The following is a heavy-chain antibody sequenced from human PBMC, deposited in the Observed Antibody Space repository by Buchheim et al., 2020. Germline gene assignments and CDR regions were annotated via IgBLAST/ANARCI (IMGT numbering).Heavy chain of an antibody. CDR3: AKGGGMNWFDP. Sequence: EVQLVESGGGLVQPGGSLRLSCTASGFIFSSYSMNWVRQAPGKGLEWVSYISSSSTIYYADSVKGRFTISRDNAKNSLSLQMNSLRAEDTAVYYCAKGGGMNWFDPWGQGTL. CDR2: ISSSSTI. V-gene: IGHV3-48*01. J-gene: IGHJ5*02. CDR1: GFIFSSYS. D-gene: IGHD6-13*01.